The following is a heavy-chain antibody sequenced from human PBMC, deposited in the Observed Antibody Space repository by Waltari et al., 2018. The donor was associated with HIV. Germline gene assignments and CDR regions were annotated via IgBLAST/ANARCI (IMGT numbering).Heavy chain of an antibody. V-gene: IGHV3-33*01. CDR3: ARSLVGATYYLDY. CDR2: IWYDGNKK. D-gene: IGHD1-26*01. J-gene: IGHJ4*02. Sequence: QVLLVESGGGVVQPGRSLRLSCARSGFTFSSYGMHWVRQAPGKGLEWVALIWYDGNKKFYADSVKGRFTISRDNSQNTLYLQMNSLRAEDTAVYYCARSLVGATYYLDYWGQGTLVTVSS. CDR1: GFTFSSYG.